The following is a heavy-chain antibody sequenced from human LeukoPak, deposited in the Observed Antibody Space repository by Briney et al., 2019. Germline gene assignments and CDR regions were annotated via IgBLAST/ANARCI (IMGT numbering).Heavy chain of an antibody. CDR2: IYYSGST. J-gene: IGHJ4*02. D-gene: IGHD2-15*01. V-gene: IGHV4-61*08. CDR3: VIGVRWQPHY. Sequence: PSETLSLTCTVSGGSISSGGYYWSWIRQHPGKGLEWLGYIYYSGSTYYNPSLKSRLTISADTSKNQFSLKLSSVTAADTALYYCVIGVRWQPHYWGQGALVTVSS. CDR1: GGSISSGGYY.